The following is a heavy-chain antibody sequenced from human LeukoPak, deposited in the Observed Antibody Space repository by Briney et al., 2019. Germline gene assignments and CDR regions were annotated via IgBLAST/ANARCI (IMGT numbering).Heavy chain of an antibody. CDR2: ISQRQIT. V-gene: IGHV4-38-2*02. CDR1: SHSITNNYF. CDR3: VSHETPYYYIDV. Sequence: SSETLSLTCTVSSHSITNNYFGWIRQSPGKGLEWIGSISQRQITYYSPSLRSRVTVSRETSNKQFSLRLTSVTAGDTAIYYCVSHETPYYYIDVWGKGTPVTISS. J-gene: IGHJ6*03.